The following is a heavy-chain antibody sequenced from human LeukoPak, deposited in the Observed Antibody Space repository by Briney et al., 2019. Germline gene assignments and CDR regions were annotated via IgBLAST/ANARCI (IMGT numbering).Heavy chain of an antibody. J-gene: IGHJ5*02. V-gene: IGHV3-23*01. Sequence: GSLRLSCAASGFTFSSYAMSWVRQAPGKGLEWVSAISGSGGSTYYADSVKGRFTISRDNSKNTLYLQMNSLRDEDTAVYYCAKAPYGLTWFDPWGQGTLVTVSS. CDR2: ISGSGGST. CDR1: GFTFSSYA. CDR3: AKAPYGLTWFDP. D-gene: IGHD3/OR15-3a*01.